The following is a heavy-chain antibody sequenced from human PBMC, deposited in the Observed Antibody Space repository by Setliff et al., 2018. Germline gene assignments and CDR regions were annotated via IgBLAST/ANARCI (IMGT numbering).Heavy chain of an antibody. Sequence: SETLSLTCIVSGGSINSATSYWSWIRQPPGKGLQWIGYIYHNGNTNFNPSLKSRVTISRDNAKNSLYLQMNSLRAEDTAIYYCAGEICNNGDCYSDYGMDVWGQGTTVTVSS. CDR2: IYHNGNT. CDR3: AGEICNNGDCYSDYGMDV. D-gene: IGHD2-21*02. J-gene: IGHJ6*02. CDR1: GGSINSATSY. V-gene: IGHV4-61*01.